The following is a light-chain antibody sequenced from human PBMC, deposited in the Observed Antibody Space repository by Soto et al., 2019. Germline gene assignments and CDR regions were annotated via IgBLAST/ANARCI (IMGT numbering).Light chain of an antibody. J-gene: IGKJ1*01. Sequence: EIVMTQSPATLSVSPGEGATLSCSASQSVTSNLAWYQQKPGQAPRLLIYGASTRATGISGRFSGSGSGTEFTLSISSLQSEDFAVYYCQQYNNWPPDGTFGQGTKVEIK. CDR1: QSVTSN. CDR3: QQYNNWPPDGT. V-gene: IGKV3-15*01. CDR2: GAS.